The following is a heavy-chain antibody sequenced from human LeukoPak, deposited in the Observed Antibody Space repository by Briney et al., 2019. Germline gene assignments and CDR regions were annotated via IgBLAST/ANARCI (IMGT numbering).Heavy chain of an antibody. J-gene: IGHJ3*02. CDR1: GGSISSGGYY. V-gene: IGHV4-31*03. D-gene: IGHD3-22*01. Sequence: SETLSLTCTVSGGSISSGGYYWSWIRQHPGKGLEWIGYIYYSGSTYYNPSLKSRVTISVDTSKNQFSLKLSSVTAADTAVYYCARDRRYYYDSSGFQRDAFDIWGQGTMVTVSS. CDR3: ARDRRYYYDSSGFQRDAFDI. CDR2: IYYSGST.